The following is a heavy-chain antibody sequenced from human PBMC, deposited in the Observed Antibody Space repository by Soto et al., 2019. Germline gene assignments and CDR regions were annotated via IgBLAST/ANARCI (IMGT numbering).Heavy chain of an antibody. CDR1: GGSISSSSYY. D-gene: IGHD3-16*01. J-gene: IGHJ4*02. V-gene: IGHV4-39*01. Sequence: SETLSLTCTVSGGSISSSSYYWGWLRQPPGKGLEWIGTIYYSGSTYYNPSLRSRVSISVDTSKNQFSLKLSSVTAADTAVCYCASPNCGYDHVFDYWGQGILVTVSS. CDR2: IYYSGST. CDR3: ASPNCGYDHVFDY.